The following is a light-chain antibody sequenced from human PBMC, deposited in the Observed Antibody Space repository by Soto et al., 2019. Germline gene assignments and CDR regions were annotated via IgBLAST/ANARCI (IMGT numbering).Light chain of an antibody. J-gene: IGKJ3*01. CDR3: QQYGSSPFT. CDR2: GAS. V-gene: IGKV3-15*01. CDR1: QTIDNK. Sequence: IVMTQSPATLSVSPGERATLSCRASQTIDNKLAWYQQRPGQAPRLLIYGASIRATGIPARFSGSGSGTEFTLTISGLQSEDFAVYYCQQYGSSPFTFGPGTKVDIK.